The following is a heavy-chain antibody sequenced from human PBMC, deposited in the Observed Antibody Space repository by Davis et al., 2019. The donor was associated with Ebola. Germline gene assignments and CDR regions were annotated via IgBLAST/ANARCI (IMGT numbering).Heavy chain of an antibody. CDR2: INPHNGNT. CDR3: ARAQFPTTSDH. V-gene: IGHV1-18*04. CDR1: GYTFTNYR. D-gene: IGHD1-1*01. Sequence: AASVKVSCKASGYTFTNYRITWVRQAPGQGLEWMGWINPHNGNTNYAQNVQGRVIMTSDTATPTAYMEVGSLRSDDTAVYYCARAQFPTTSDHWGQGTLVTVSS. J-gene: IGHJ4*02.